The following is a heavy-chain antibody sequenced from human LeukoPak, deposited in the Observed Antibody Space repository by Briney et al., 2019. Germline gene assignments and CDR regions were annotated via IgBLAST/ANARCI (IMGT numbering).Heavy chain of an antibody. CDR3: ARDGYCSSTSCHTVA. Sequence: GASVKVSCKASGGTFSSYAISWVRQAPGQGLEWMGGIIPIFGTANYAQKFQGRVTITADESTSTAYMELSSLRSEDTAMYYCARDGYCSSTSCHTVAWGQGTLVTVSS. CDR2: IIPIFGTA. D-gene: IGHD2-2*03. V-gene: IGHV1-69*01. J-gene: IGHJ5*02. CDR1: GGTFSSYA.